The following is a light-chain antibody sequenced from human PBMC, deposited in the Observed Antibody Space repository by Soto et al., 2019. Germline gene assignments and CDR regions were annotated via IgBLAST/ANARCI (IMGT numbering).Light chain of an antibody. Sequence: DIQMTQSPSSLSASVGDRVTITCRASQSISSYLNWYQQKPGKAPNLLIYAAFTLQSGVPARFSGSGAATDFTLTISSLQPEDVATYYCQQSYSTPRFGQGTRLEIK. CDR2: AAF. V-gene: IGKV1-39*01. J-gene: IGKJ5*01. CDR1: QSISSY. CDR3: QQSYSTPR.